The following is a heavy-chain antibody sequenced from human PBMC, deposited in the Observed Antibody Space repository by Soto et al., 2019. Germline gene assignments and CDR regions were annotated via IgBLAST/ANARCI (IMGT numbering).Heavy chain of an antibody. CDR3: AGEGLGELSLYYYYYGMDV. CDR2: ISSSSSYI. CDR1: GFTFSSYS. J-gene: IGHJ6*02. Sequence: GGSLRLSCAASGFTFSSYSMNWVRQAPGKGLEWVSSISSSSSYIYYADSVKGRFTIPRDNAKNSLYLQMNSLRAEDTAVYYCAGEGLGELSLYYYYYGMDVWGQGTTVTVSS. D-gene: IGHD3-16*02. V-gene: IGHV3-21*01.